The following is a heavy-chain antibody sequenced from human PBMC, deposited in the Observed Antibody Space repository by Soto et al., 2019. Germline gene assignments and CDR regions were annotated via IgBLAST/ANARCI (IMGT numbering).Heavy chain of an antibody. CDR2: ISAYNGNT. V-gene: IGHV1-18*01. Sequence: ASVKVSCKASGYTFTSYGISWVRQAPGQGLEWMGWISAYNGNTNYAQKLRGRVTMTTDTSTSTAYMELRSLRSDDTAVYYCARVWSGSFVSMGDYWGQGTLVTVSS. J-gene: IGHJ4*02. D-gene: IGHD1-26*01. CDR3: ARVWSGSFVSMGDY. CDR1: GYTFTSYG.